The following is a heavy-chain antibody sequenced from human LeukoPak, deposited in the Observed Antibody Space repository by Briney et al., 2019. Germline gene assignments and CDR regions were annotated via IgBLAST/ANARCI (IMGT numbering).Heavy chain of an antibody. V-gene: IGHV3-53*01. CDR1: GFTVSSNY. Sequence: GGSLRLSCAASGFTVSSNYMSWVRQAPGKGLEWVSVIYSGGSTYYADSVKGRFTISKDNSKNTLYLQMNSLRAEDTAVYYCAKVWYYYDSSGYYPLDYWGQGTLVTVSS. CDR3: AKVWYYYDSSGYYPLDY. D-gene: IGHD3-22*01. J-gene: IGHJ4*02. CDR2: IYSGGST.